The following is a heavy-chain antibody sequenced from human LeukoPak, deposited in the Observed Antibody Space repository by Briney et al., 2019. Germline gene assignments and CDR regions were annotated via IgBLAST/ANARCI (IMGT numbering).Heavy chain of an antibody. D-gene: IGHD3-10*02. V-gene: IGHV1-24*01. CDR3: ATDLFGGPRTNRFDP. Sequence: ASVKVSCKVSGYTLTELSMHWVRQAPGKGLEWMGGFDPEDGETIYAQKFQGRVTMTEDTSTDTAYMELSSLRSEDTAVYYCATDLFGGPRTNRFDPWGQGTLVTVSS. J-gene: IGHJ5*02. CDR2: FDPEDGET. CDR1: GYTLTELS.